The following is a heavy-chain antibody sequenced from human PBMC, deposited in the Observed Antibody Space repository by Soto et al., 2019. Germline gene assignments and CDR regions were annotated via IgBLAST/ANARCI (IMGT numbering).Heavy chain of an antibody. D-gene: IGHD6-13*01. Sequence: QVQLVESGGGVVQPGRSLRLSCAASGFTFSSYGMHWVRQAPGKGLEWVAAISYDGSNKYYADSVKGRFTISRDNSKTTLYPQMNSLRAEDTAVYYCAKAGVAAAGTGLGYWGQGTLVTVSS. J-gene: IGHJ4*02. V-gene: IGHV3-30*18. CDR1: GFTFSSYG. CDR3: AKAGVAAAGTGLGY. CDR2: ISYDGSNK.